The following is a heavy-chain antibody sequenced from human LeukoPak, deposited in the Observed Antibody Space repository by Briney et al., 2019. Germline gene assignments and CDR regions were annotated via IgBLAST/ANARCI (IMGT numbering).Heavy chain of an antibody. CDR3: ARAPRYCSGGSCNAQGGY. D-gene: IGHD2-15*01. Sequence: GASVKVSCKASGYTFTSYGISWVRQAPGQGLEWMGWISAYNGNTNYALKLQGRVTMTTDTSTSTAYMELRSLRSDDTAVYYCARAPRYCSGGSCNAQGGYWGQGTLVTVSS. V-gene: IGHV1-18*01. CDR1: GYTFTSYG. CDR2: ISAYNGNT. J-gene: IGHJ4*02.